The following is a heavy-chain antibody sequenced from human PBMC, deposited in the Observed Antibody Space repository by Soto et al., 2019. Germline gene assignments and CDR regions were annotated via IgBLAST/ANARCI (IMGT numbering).Heavy chain of an antibody. CDR1: GGSISSYY. V-gene: IGHV4-59*08. CDR2: IYYSGST. J-gene: IGHJ6*02. CDR3: AGSEEYSSSWINYYYYYGMDV. D-gene: IGHD6-13*01. Sequence: PSETLSLTCTVSGGSISSYYWSWIRQPPGKGLEWIGYIYYSGSTNYNPSLKSRVTISVDTSKNQFSLKLSSVTAADTAVYYCAGSEEYSSSWINYYYYYGMDVWGQGTTVTVSS.